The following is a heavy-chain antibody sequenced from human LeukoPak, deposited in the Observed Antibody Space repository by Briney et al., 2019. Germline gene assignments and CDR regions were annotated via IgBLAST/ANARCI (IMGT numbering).Heavy chain of an antibody. V-gene: IGHV3-30*03. J-gene: IGHJ4*02. D-gene: IGHD5-18*01. CDR3: AREELGTAVGY. CDR1: GFTFSSYG. CDR2: ISYDGSNK. Sequence: GRSLRLSCAASGFTFSSYGMHWVRQAPGKGLEWVAVISYDGSNKYYADSVRGRFTISRDNSKNTLYLQMNSLSVEDTAVYYCAREELGTAVGYWGQGTLVTVSS.